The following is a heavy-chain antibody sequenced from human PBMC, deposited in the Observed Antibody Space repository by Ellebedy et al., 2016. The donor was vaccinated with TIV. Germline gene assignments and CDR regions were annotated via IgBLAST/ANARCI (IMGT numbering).Heavy chain of an antibody. Sequence: AASVQVSCKASGYTFTRYPIHWVRQATGQRREWMGWNNVGNGKTKYSENFQGRVTITGDTHASTTYMDLSSLTSDDTAVYYFARASAEGRAFDYWGQGTLVTVSS. CDR1: GYTFTRYP. V-gene: IGHV1-3*01. J-gene: IGHJ4*02. CDR3: ARASAEGRAFDY. D-gene: IGHD3-10*01. CDR2: NNVGNGKT.